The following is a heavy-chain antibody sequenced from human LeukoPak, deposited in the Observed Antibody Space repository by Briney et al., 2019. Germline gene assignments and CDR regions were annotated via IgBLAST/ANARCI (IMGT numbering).Heavy chain of an antibody. CDR1: GFTFSSYA. D-gene: IGHD2-15*01. V-gene: IGHV3-30-3*01. Sequence: GGSLRLSCAASGFTFSSYAMHWVRQAPGKRLEWVAVISYDGSNKYYADSVKGRFTISRDNSKNTLYLQMNSLRAEDTAVYYCARDRGGGSYYYYGMDVWGQGTTVTVSS. J-gene: IGHJ6*02. CDR3: ARDRGGGSYYYYGMDV. CDR2: ISYDGSNK.